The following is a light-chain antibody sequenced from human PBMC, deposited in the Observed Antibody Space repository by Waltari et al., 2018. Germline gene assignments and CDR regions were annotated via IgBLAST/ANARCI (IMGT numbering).Light chain of an antibody. CDR2: GAS. CDR1: QSVSKY. J-gene: IGKJ1*01. Sequence: EIVLTQSPGTLSLSPGDTAILSCRASQSVSKYLAWYQQKPGQAPRPLIFGASSRATGIPDRFSGSGSGTDLSLTISRVEPEDFAVYYCQQYVSLPATFGQGTKVE. CDR3: QQYVSLPAT. V-gene: IGKV3-20*01.